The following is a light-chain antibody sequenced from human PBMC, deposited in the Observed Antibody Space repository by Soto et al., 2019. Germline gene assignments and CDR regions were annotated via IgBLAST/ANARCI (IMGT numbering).Light chain of an antibody. V-gene: IGLV2-14*01. CDR3: SSYTRAKTYV. J-gene: IGLJ1*01. CDR1: SSDIGGYNM. CDR2: EVT. Sequence: QSALTQPASVSGSPGQSSTISCTGTSSDIGGYNMVSWYQQHPRKAPKLMIYEVTNRPSGISDRFSASKSGNTASLTISGLQAEDEGDYYCSSYTRAKTYVFGTGTKLTVL.